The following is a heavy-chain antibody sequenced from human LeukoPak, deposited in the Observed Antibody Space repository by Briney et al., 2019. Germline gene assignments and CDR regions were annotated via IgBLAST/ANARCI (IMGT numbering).Heavy chain of an antibody. V-gene: IGHV4-39*02. Sequence: SETLSLTCAVSGGSISSGSYYWGWIRQPPGKGLEWIASIHYSETTYYNPSLKSRATISVDTSKNHFSLKLNSVTAADTAVYYCASSPPYYDFWSGYYGTYYYYYMDVWGKGTTVTVSS. CDR3: ASSPPYYDFWSGYYGTYYYYYMDV. CDR2: IHYSETT. J-gene: IGHJ6*03. D-gene: IGHD3-3*01. CDR1: GGSISSGSYY.